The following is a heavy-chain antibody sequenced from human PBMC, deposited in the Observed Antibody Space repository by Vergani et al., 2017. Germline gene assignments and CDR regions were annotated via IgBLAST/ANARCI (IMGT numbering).Heavy chain of an antibody. CDR1: GASVTSYY. Sequence: QVKLQESGPGLVKPSETLSLTCTVSGASVTSYYWSWIRQPPGKGLEWMGYVSFRGDTLYDPSVQGRMTISLNTSSNQFSLYLTSVTAADTAVYYCARSRIYYSAESPDYWGQGTLVTVSS. D-gene: IGHD3-10*01. CDR3: ARSRIYYSAESPDY. J-gene: IGHJ4*02. CDR2: VSFRGDT. V-gene: IGHV4-59*02.